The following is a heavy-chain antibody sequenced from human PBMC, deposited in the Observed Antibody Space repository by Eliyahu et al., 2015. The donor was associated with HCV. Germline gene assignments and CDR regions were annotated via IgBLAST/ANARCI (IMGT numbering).Heavy chain of an antibody. J-gene: IGHJ4*02. D-gene: IGHD5-24*01. CDR3: AGTYGYNLRYFDY. Sequence: QVQLQESGPGLVKPSETLSLTCTVXGDSISNYYWSWIRQPPGKGLEWIGYIYYIGSTNYNPSLKSRVTLSVDTSKNQFSLKLTSVTAADTAVYYCAGTYGYNLRYFDYWGQGTLVTVSS. V-gene: IGHV4-59*12. CDR1: GDSISNYY. CDR2: IYYIGST.